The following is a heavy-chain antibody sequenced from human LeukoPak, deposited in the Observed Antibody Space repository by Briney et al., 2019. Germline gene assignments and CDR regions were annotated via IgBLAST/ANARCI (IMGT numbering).Heavy chain of an antibody. CDR2: ISYDGSNK. V-gene: IGHV3-30*19. D-gene: IGHD2-15*01. CDR1: GFTFSSYG. Sequence: PGRSLRLSCAASGFTFSSYGMHWVRQAPGKGLEWVAVISYDGSNKYYADSVKGRFTISRDNSKNTLYLQMNSLRAEDTAVYYCARASKLLLPLDYWGQGTLVTVSS. J-gene: IGHJ4*02. CDR3: ARASKLLLPLDY.